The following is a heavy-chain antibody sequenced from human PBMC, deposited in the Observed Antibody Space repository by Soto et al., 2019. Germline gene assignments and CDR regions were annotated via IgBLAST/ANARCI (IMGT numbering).Heavy chain of an antibody. D-gene: IGHD3-10*01. CDR2: ISYDGSNK. V-gene: IGHV3-30*18. CDR1: GFTFSSYG. Sequence: AGGSLRLSCAASGFTFSSYGMHWVRQAPGKGLEWVAVISYDGSNKYYADSVKGRFTISRDNSKNTLYLQMNSLRAEDTAVYYCAKDLSGALDYWGQGTLVTVSS. J-gene: IGHJ4*02. CDR3: AKDLSGALDY.